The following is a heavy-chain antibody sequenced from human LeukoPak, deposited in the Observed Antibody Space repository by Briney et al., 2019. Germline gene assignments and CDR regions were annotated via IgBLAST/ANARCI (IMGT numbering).Heavy chain of an antibody. J-gene: IGHJ4*02. Sequence: GGSLRLSCAASGFTFSTYSMNWVRQAPGKGLEWVSYIDTGTSTIYYADSVKGRFTISKDNAKNSLYLQMNSLRAEDTAVYYCASPYNSRWYELCYWGQGALVTVSS. CDR2: IDTGTSTI. CDR1: GFTFSTYS. V-gene: IGHV3-48*01. CDR3: ASPYNSRWYELCY. D-gene: IGHD6-13*01.